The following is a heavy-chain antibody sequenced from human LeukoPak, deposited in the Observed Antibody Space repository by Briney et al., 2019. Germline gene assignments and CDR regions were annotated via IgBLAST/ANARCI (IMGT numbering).Heavy chain of an antibody. CDR1: GFTFSGSA. CDR3: TTIAVAGLVDY. Sequence: GGSLRLSCAASGFTFSGSAMHWVRQASGKGLEWVGRIRSKANSYATAYAASVKGRFTISRDDSKNTAYLQMNSLKTEDTAVHYCTTIAVAGLVDYWGQGTLVTVSS. J-gene: IGHJ4*02. D-gene: IGHD6-19*01. CDR2: IRSKANSYAT. V-gene: IGHV3-73*01.